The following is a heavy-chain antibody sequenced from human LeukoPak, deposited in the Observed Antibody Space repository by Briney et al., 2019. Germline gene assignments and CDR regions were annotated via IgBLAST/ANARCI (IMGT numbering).Heavy chain of an antibody. Sequence: GGSLRLSCAASGFTFSSYEMNWVRQAPGKGLEWVSYVSSSGSTIYYADSVKGRFTISRDKAKNSLYLQMNSLRAEDTAVYYCAELGITMIGGVWGKGTTVTISS. CDR2: VSSSGSTI. D-gene: IGHD3-10*02. J-gene: IGHJ6*04. CDR1: GFTFSSYE. V-gene: IGHV3-48*03. CDR3: AELGITMIGGV.